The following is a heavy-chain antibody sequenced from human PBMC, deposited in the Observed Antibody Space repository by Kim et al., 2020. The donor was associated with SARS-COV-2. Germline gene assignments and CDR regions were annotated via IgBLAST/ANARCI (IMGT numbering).Heavy chain of an antibody. CDR1: GFIFSSYA. J-gene: IGHJ6*02. CDR3: AKADYSYYYGLDV. CDR2: ISGSGGST. Sequence: GGSLRLSCAASGFIFSSYAMSWVRQAPGKGLEWVSAISGSGGSTYYGDSVKGRFTISRDNSKNTLYLQMNSLRAEDTAVYYCAKADYSYYYGLDVWGQGTTVTVSS. V-gene: IGHV3-23*01. D-gene: IGHD2-15*01.